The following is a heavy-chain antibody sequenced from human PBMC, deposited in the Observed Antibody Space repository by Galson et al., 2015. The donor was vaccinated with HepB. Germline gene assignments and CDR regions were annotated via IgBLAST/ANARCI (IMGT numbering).Heavy chain of an antibody. CDR3: ARSQGREDIVVVPAAILGDSSSSLEVYYMDV. Sequence: SVKVSCKASGGTFSSYAISWVRQAPGQGLEWMGGIIPILGIANYAQKFQGRVTITADKSTSTAYMELSSLRSEDTAVYYCARSQGREDIVVVPAAILGDSSSSLEVYYMDVWGKGTTVTVSS. J-gene: IGHJ6*03. CDR2: IIPILGIA. V-gene: IGHV1-69*10. D-gene: IGHD2-2*01. CDR1: GGTFSSYA.